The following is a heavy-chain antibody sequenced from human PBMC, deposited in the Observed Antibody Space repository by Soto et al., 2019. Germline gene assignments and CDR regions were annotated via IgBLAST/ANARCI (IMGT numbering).Heavy chain of an antibody. V-gene: IGHV1-69*13. CDR3: ARGTRDGYNFAAGEYFDY. J-gene: IGHJ4*02. CDR1: GGTFSSYA. CDR2: IIPIFGTA. Sequence: ASVKVSCKASGGTFSSYAISWVRQAPGQGLEWMGGIIPIFGTANYAQKFQGRVTITADESTSTAYMELSSLRSEDTAVYYCARGTRDGYNFAAGEYFDYWGQGTLVTVSS. D-gene: IGHD5-12*01.